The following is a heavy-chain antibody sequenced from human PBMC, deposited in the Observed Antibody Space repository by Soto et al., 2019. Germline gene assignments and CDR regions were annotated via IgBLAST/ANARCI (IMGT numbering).Heavy chain of an antibody. V-gene: IGHV3-30-3*01. CDR3: AREQAPRDVAFDS. J-gene: IGHJ3*02. Sequence: PGGSLRLSCAASGFTFSSYAMHWVRQAPGKGLEWVAVISYDGSNKYYADSVKGRFTISRDNSKDTLYLQMNSLRAEDTAVYYCAREQAPRDVAFDSWGQGTMVTVSS. CDR2: ISYDGSNK. CDR1: GFTFSSYA.